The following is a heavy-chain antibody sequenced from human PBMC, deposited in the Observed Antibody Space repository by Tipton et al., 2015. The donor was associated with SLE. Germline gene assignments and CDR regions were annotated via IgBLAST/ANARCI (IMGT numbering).Heavy chain of an antibody. D-gene: IGHD4-11*01. CDR3: ARHYNIYSIYRMGAFDV. V-gene: IGHV5-51*01. CDR1: GYSFSSHW. Sequence: QSGAEVKKPGESLKISCKGSGYSFSSHWIAWVRQMPGKGLEWMGIIYPGDSDTRYSPSFQGQVTISADKSINTAYLQWSSLKASDTAMYYCARHYNIYSIYRMGAFDVWGRGTMVTVSS. J-gene: IGHJ3*01. CDR2: IYPGDSDT.